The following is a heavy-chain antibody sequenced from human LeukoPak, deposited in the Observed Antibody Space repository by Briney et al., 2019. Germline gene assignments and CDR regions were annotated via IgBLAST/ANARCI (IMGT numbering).Heavy chain of an antibody. J-gene: IGHJ4*02. Sequence: KPGGSLRLSCAASGFIFSDYYMSWIRQAPGKGLEWISYISSSGSNMYYADSVKARFTISRDNAKKSLYLQVNSLRAEDTAVYYCARDFLRDTPAAIPIDYWGQGTQVTVSS. CDR2: ISSSGSNM. CDR3: ARDFLRDTPAAIPIDY. CDR1: GFIFSDYY. V-gene: IGHV3-11*01. D-gene: IGHD2-2*01.